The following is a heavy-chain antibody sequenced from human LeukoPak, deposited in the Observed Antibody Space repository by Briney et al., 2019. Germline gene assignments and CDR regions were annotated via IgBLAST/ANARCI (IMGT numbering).Heavy chain of an antibody. V-gene: IGHV3-9*01. Sequence: GGSLRLSCAASGFTFDDYAMHWVRQAPGKGLEWVSGISWNSGSIGYADSVKGRFTISGDNAKNSLYLQMNSLRAEDTALYYCAKAPAAAPPYGAFDIWGQGTMVTVSS. J-gene: IGHJ3*02. CDR1: GFTFDDYA. CDR2: ISWNSGSI. CDR3: AKAPAAAPPYGAFDI. D-gene: IGHD6-13*01.